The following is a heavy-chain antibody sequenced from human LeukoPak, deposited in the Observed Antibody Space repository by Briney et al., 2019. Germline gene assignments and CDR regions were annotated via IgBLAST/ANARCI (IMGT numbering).Heavy chain of an antibody. CDR3: ARERGYSGYDWGVVY. Sequence: PGGSLRLSCAASGFTFSSYSMNWVRQAPGKGLEWVSYISSSSSTIYYADSVKGRFTISRDNAKNSLYLQMNSLRDEDTAVYYCARERGYSGYDWGVVYWGQGTLVIVSS. V-gene: IGHV3-48*02. D-gene: IGHD5-12*01. J-gene: IGHJ4*02. CDR1: GFTFSSYS. CDR2: ISSSSSTI.